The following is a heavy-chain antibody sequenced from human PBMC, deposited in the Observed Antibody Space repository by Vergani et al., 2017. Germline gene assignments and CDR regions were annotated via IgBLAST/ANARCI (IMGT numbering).Heavy chain of an antibody. Sequence: QVQLQQWGAGLLKPSETLSLTCAVYGGSFSGYYWSWIRQPPGKGLEWIGEINHSGSTNYNPSLKSRVTISVDTSRNQFSLKLSSVTAADTVVYYCARGKLELLGYWGQGTLVTVSS. J-gene: IGHJ4*02. CDR3: ARGKLELLGY. CDR1: GGSFSGYY. V-gene: IGHV4-34*01. CDR2: INHSGST. D-gene: IGHD1-26*01.